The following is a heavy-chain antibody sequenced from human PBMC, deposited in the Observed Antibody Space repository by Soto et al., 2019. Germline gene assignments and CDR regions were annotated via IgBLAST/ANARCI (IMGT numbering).Heavy chain of an antibody. V-gene: IGHV4-61*01. Sequence: SETLSLTCTVSGDSVSSGSHYWSWIRQPPGKGLEWIAYIYHTGSTNYNPSLKSRVTISVDMSKNRFSLRLDSVTTADTAVYYCARDRSDDPNSVYALDNWGQGTMVTVSS. D-gene: IGHD1-1*01. CDR3: ARDRSDDPNSVYALDN. J-gene: IGHJ3*02. CDR2: IYHTGST. CDR1: GDSVSSGSHY.